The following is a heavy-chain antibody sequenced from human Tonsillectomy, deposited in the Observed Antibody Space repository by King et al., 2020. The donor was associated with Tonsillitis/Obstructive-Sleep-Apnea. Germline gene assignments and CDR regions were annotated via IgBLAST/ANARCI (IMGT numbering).Heavy chain of an antibody. CDR1: GDSVSSNTAA. J-gene: IGHJ4*02. CDR3: ASGWALV. V-gene: IGHV6-1*01. D-gene: IGHD1-26*01. Sequence: VQLPQSGPGLVKPSQTLSLSCAISGDSVSSNTAAWNWISKSRSRGLEWWERQYYRSKWYNDYAVSVKGRITINQEPSKNQFSLQLNSVTPEDTAVYYCASGWALVWGQGTLVTVSS. CDR2: QYYRSKWYN.